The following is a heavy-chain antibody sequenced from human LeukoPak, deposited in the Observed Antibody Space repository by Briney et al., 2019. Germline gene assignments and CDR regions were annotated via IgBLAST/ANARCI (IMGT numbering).Heavy chain of an antibody. D-gene: IGHD6-13*01. CDR1: GYTFTSYY. V-gene: IGHV1-46*03. CDR3: ARDLWASGSSWQDY. Sequence: ASVKVSCKASGYTFTSYYMHWVRQAPGQGLEWMGIINPSAGSSCYAQKFQGRVTMRRDTSTSTVYMELSSLRSEDTAVYYCARDLWASGSSWQDYWGQGTLVTVSS. J-gene: IGHJ4*02. CDR2: INPSAGSS.